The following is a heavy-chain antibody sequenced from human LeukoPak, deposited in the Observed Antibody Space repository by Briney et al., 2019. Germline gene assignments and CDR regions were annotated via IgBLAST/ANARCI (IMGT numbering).Heavy chain of an antibody. CDR2: ISGSGGRT. Sequence: GGSLRLSCAASGFTFSSYAMSWVRQAPGKGLEWVSAISGSGGRTYYADSVKGRFTISRDNSKNTLYLQINSLRAEDTAVFFCAQSRLPVDYWGQGTLVTVSS. CDR1: GFTFSSYA. J-gene: IGHJ4*02. CDR3: AQSRLPVDY. D-gene: IGHD6-25*01. V-gene: IGHV3-23*01.